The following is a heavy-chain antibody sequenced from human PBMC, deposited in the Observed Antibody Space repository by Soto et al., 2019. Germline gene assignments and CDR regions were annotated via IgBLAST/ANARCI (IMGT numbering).Heavy chain of an antibody. CDR3: AKGRDRFGHPPGNWFDP. CDR1: GFTFSNYG. J-gene: IGHJ5*02. D-gene: IGHD3-3*01. V-gene: IGHV3-23*01. Sequence: EVQLLESGGGLQQPGGSLRLSCAASGFTFSNYGMSWVRQAPGKGLEWVTSISESGGTTYYADSVKGRCTISRDTSKNSLYLHRNSLRADETAVYYCAKGRDRFGHPPGNWFDPWGQGTRVIVSS. CDR2: ISESGGTT.